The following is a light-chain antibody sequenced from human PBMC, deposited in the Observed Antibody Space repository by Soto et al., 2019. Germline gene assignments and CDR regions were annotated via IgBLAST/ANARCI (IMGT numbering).Light chain of an antibody. J-gene: IGKJ2*01. V-gene: IGKV1-5*01. CDR2: DGS. CDR3: LHDYLYS. Sequence: DMQMTQSPSTLSASVGDRVTITCRASQSTGTWLAWYQQSPGKVPKLLIYDGSRLQTGVPSRFSGSVSGTEFTLTISSRQPDDFATYYCLHDYLYSFGQGTKLEIK. CDR1: QSTGTW.